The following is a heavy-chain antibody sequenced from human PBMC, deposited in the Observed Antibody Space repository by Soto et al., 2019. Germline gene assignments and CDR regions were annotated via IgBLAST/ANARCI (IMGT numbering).Heavy chain of an antibody. Sequence: QVQLVQSGPEVKKPGASVRVSCTASGSTFINFGFTWVRQAPGQGLAWLGWISASTGKTYYAQKFQGRITLTTHTPTTTAYMDLRTLTSDDTAVYFWARVHGFRDGVSDPAPVDWGQGTRVTVSS. V-gene: IGHV1-18*01. CDR2: ISASTGKT. CDR1: GSTFINFG. J-gene: IGHJ4*02. D-gene: IGHD2-15*01. CDR3: ARVHGFRDGVSDPAPVD.